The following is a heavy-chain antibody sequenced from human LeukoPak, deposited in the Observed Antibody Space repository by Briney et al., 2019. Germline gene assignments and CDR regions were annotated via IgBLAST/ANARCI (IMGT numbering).Heavy chain of an antibody. J-gene: IGHJ2*01. CDR1: GGSISSGGYY. D-gene: IGHD5-12*01. CDR3: ARGGGGYSWYFDL. V-gene: IGHV4-31*03. CDR2: IYYSGST. Sequence: SQTLSLTCTVSGGSISSGGYYWSWIRQHPGKGLEWIGYIYYSGSTYYTPSLKNRVTISVATSKNQFSLRLSSVTAVDTAVYYCARGGGGYSWYFDLWGRGTLVTVSA.